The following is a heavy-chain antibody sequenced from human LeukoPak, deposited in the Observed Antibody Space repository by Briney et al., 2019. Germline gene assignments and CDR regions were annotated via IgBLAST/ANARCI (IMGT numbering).Heavy chain of an antibody. D-gene: IGHD6-13*01. CDR2: INTNTGNP. J-gene: IGHJ6*03. Sequence: ASVKVSCKASGYTLTGYYMHWVRQAPGQGLEWMGWINTNTGNPTYAQGFTGRFVFSLDTSVSTAYLQISSLKAEDTAVYYCARDSSSWYFHYYYYYYMDVWGKGTTVTVSS. V-gene: IGHV7-4-1*02. CDR1: GYTLTGYY. CDR3: ARDSSSWYFHYYYYYYMDV.